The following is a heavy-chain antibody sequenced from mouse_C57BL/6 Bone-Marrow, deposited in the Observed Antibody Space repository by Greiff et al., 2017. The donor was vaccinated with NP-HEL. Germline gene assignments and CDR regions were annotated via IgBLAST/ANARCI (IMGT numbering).Heavy chain of an antibody. CDR2: IRNKANGYTT. V-gene: IGHV7-3*01. D-gene: IGHD1-1*01. Sequence: EVKLMESGGGLVQPGGSLSLSCAASGFTFTDYYMSWVRQPPGKALEWLGFIRNKANGYTTEYSASVKGRFTISRDNSQSILYLQMNALRAEDSATYYCASLYYYGIDFAYWGQGTLVTVSA. CDR1: GFTFTDYY. CDR3: ASLYYYGIDFAY. J-gene: IGHJ3*01.